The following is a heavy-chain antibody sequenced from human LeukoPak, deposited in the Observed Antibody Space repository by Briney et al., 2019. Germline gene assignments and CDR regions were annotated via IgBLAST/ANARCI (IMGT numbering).Heavy chain of an antibody. J-gene: IGHJ4*02. CDR3: ARRSPTPYFDY. CDR1: GGSISSSSFY. V-gene: IGHV4-39*01. Sequence: SETLSLTCNVSGGSISSSSFYWGWIRQPPGKGLEWIGSIHFSGSTNYNPSLKSRVTIFVDTSKNQFSLKLSSVTAADTAVYYCARRSPTPYFDYWGQGTLVTVSS. CDR2: IHFSGST.